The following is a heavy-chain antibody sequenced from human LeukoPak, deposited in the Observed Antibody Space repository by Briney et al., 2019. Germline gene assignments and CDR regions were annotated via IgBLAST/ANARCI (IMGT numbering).Heavy chain of an antibody. J-gene: IGHJ4*02. CDR1: GFTVSSNY. D-gene: IGHD3-10*01. CDR2: IYSGGST. Sequence: PGGSLRLSCAASGFTVSSNYMSWVRQAPGKGLEWVSVIYSGGSTYYADSVKGRFTISRDNSKNTLYLQMNSLRAEDTAVYYCARDPLNYYGSGSCYRGQGTLVTVSS. CDR3: ARDPLNYYGSGSCY. V-gene: IGHV3-53*01.